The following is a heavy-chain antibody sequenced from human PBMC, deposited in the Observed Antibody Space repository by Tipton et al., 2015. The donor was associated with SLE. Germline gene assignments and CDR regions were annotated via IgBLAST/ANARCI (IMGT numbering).Heavy chain of an antibody. CDR1: GGSISSSSYY. CDR2: IYYSGST. V-gene: IGHV4-39*07. Sequence: TLSLTCTVSGGSISSSSYYWGWIRQPPGKGLEWIGSIYYSGSTYYNPSLKSRVTISVDTSKNQFSLKLGSVTAADTAVYYCARGEEAVAGTSYFQHWGQGTLVTVSS. D-gene: IGHD6-19*01. J-gene: IGHJ1*01. CDR3: ARGEEAVAGTSYFQH.